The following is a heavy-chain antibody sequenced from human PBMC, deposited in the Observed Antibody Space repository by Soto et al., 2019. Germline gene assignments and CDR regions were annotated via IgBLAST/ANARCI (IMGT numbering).Heavy chain of an antibody. Sequence: SETLSLTCAVSGGSIISTNCLNLFRQPPGKVLEWIGEIYHSGMTNFNPSLKSRVTISVDKSKNQFSLKLTSVTAADTAVYYCASLGTTVTRFDYWGQGALVTVSS. CDR1: GGSIISTNC. J-gene: IGHJ4*02. CDR2: IYHSGMT. V-gene: IGHV4-4*02. CDR3: ASLGTTVTRFDY. D-gene: IGHD4-4*01.